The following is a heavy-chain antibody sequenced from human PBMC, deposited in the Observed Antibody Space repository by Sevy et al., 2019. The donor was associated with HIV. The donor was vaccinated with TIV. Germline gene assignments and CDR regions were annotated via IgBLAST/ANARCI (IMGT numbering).Heavy chain of an antibody. CDR2: INHSGST. CDR3: ARDYYDSSGYSSY. J-gene: IGHJ4*02. CDR1: GGSFSGYY. D-gene: IGHD3-22*01. V-gene: IGHV4-34*01. Sequence: SETLSLTCAVYGGSFSGYYWNWIRQPPGKGLEWIGEINHSGSTNYNPSLKGRVTISVDTSKNQFSLKLSSVTAADTAVYYCARDYYDSSGYSSYWGQGTLVTVSS.